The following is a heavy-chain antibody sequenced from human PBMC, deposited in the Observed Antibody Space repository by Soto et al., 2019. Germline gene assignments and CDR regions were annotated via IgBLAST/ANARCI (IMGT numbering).Heavy chain of an antibody. CDR1: GGSISSYY. D-gene: IGHD3-10*01. J-gene: IGHJ5*02. CDR2: IHYSGST. V-gene: IGHV4-59*01. CDR3: ATGRFSAMIRGVIMFDP. Sequence: QVLLQESGLGLVKPSETLSLTCTVSGGSISSYYWNWIRQPPGKGLEWIGYIHYSGSTNYNPSLKSRVTISVDTSNNQFSLKLSSVTAADTAVYYCATGRFSAMIRGVIMFDPWGQGTLVTVSS.